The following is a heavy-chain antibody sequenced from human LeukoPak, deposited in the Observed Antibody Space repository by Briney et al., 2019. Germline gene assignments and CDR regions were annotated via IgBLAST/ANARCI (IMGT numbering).Heavy chain of an antibody. J-gene: IGHJ4*02. CDR2: INHSGST. CDR3: ARWEGGSYYDFDY. CDR1: GGSFSVYY. D-gene: IGHD1-26*01. V-gene: IGHV4-34*01. Sequence: SETLSLTCAVYGGSFSVYYWSWIRQPPGKGLEWVGEINHSGSTNYNPSLKSRVTISVDTSKHQFALKLSSVTAADTAVYYCARWEGGSYYDFDYWRQGTLVSVSS.